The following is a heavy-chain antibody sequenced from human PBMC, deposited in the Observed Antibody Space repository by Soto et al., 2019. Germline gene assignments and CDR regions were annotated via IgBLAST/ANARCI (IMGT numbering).Heavy chain of an antibody. CDR1: GGSFSGYY. J-gene: IGHJ3*02. CDR3: ARGESRTGVAFDI. Sequence: SETLSLTCAVYGGSFSGYYWSWIRQPPGKGLEWIGEINHSGSTNYNPSLKSRVTISVDTSKNQFSLKLSSVTAADTAVYYCARGESRTGVAFDIWGQGTMVTVSS. V-gene: IGHV4-34*01. CDR2: INHSGST.